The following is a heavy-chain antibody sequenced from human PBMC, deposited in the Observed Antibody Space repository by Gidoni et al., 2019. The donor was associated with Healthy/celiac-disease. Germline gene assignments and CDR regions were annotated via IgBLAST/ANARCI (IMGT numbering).Heavy chain of an antibody. V-gene: IGHV3-30*18. D-gene: IGHD5-12*01. J-gene: IGHJ4*02. CDR2: ISYDGSNK. CDR3: AKDVGVRFEYSGYDHFGY. CDR1: GFTFSSYG. Sequence: QVQLVESGGGVVQPGRSLRLSCAASGFTFSSYGMHWVRQAPGKGLEWVAVISYDGSNKYYADSVKGRFTISRDNSKNTLYLQMNSLRAEDTAVYYCAKDVGVRFEYSGYDHFGYWGQGTLVTVSS.